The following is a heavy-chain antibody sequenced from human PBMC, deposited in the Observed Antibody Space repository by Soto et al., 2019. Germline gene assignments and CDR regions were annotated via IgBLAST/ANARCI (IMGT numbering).Heavy chain of an antibody. D-gene: IGHD3-16*02. CDR1: GGSISSYY. V-gene: IGHV4-59*01. CDR2: IYYSGST. Sequence: PSETLSLTCAVSGGSISSYYWSWIRQPPGKGLEWIGYIYYSGSTNYNPSLKSRVTISVDTSKNQFSLKLSSVTAADTAVYYCARGGYDYVWGSYRFGSGFDYWGQGTLVTVSS. J-gene: IGHJ4*02. CDR3: ARGGYDYVWGSYRFGSGFDY.